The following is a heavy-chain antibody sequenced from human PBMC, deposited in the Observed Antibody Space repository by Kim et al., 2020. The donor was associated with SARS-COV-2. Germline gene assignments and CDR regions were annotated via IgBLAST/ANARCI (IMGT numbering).Heavy chain of an antibody. CDR2: ISSSSRTK. J-gene: IGHJ4*02. V-gene: IGHV3-48*04. Sequence: GGSLRLSCAASGFTFSSYSMNWVRQAPGKGLEWVSYISSSSRTKYYADSVKGRFTISRDNAKNSLYLQMNSLRAEDTAVYYCARDQIRCPDYWGQGTLVTVSS. D-gene: IGHD3-3*01. CDR1: GFTFSSYS. CDR3: ARDQIRCPDY.